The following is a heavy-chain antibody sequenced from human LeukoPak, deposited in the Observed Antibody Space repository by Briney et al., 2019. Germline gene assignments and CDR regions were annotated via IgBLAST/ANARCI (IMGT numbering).Heavy chain of an antibody. J-gene: IGHJ4*02. CDR3: AHQLDYYSSGSYDY. Sequence: SGPTLVEPTQTLTLTCTFSGFSLITGAVGVPWVPQPPGQALGSLAVIYWNDDNRYSPSLKSGLTITKDTSKNQVVLTMTNVDPVDTATYYCAHQLDYYSSGSYDYWGQGTLVTVSS. CDR2: IYWNDDN. CDR1: GFSLITGAVG. V-gene: IGHV2-5*01. D-gene: IGHD3-10*01.